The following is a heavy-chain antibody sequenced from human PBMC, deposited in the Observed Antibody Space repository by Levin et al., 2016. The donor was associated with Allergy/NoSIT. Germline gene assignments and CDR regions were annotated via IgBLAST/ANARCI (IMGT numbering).Heavy chain of an antibody. CDR1: GYTFTNYW. CDR2: IYIGDSET. CDR3: ARLTALYYYDSSGYFFDY. Sequence: KVSCKGSGYTFTNYWIGWVRQRPGKGLEWMAIIYIGDSETRYSPTFQGQVTISADKSSGTAYLQWSSLKASDTAIYYCARLTALYYYDSSGYFFDYWGQGTLVTVSS. V-gene: IGHV5-51*01. J-gene: IGHJ4*02. D-gene: IGHD3-22*01.